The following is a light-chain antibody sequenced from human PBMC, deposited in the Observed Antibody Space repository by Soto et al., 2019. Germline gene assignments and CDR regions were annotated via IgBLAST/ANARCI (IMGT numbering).Light chain of an antibody. CDR1: SSDVGSYNY. V-gene: IGLV2-14*03. Sequence: ALTQPASVSGSPGQSITISCTGTSSDVGSYNYVSWYQHHPGEAPKLMIYDVSSRPSGVSNRFSGSKSGNTASLTISGLQAEDEADYYCSSYTSSNTLVFGGGTKLTVL. CDR3: SSYTSSNTLV. CDR2: DVS. J-gene: IGLJ2*01.